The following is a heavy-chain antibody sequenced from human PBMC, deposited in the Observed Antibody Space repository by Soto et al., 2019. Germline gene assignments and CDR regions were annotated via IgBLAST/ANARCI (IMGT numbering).Heavy chain of an antibody. CDR1: GFTFSSYG. Sequence: GGSLRLSCASSGFTFSSYGMHLVRQAPGKGLEWVAVISYDGSNKYYADSVKGRFTISRDNSKNTLYLQMNSLRAEDTAVYYCAKEDYDILTGYYYYFDYWGQGTLVTVSS. CDR2: ISYDGSNK. V-gene: IGHV3-30*18. CDR3: AKEDYDILTGYYYYFDY. J-gene: IGHJ4*02. D-gene: IGHD3-9*01.